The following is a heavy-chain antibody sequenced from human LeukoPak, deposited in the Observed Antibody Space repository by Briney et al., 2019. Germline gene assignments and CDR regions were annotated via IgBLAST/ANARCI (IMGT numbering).Heavy chain of an antibody. D-gene: IGHD2-2*01. CDR1: GFAFSSYW. CDR3: ARVSIVVVPGSNWFDP. CDR2: IRPDGNEK. Sequence: PGGSLRLSCAASGFAFSSYWMTWVRQAPGKGLEWMANIRPDGNEKYYVDSVKGRFTISRDNAKNSLYLQMNSLRAEDTAIYYCARVSIVVVPGSNWFDPWGQRTLVTVSS. V-gene: IGHV3-7*01. J-gene: IGHJ5*02.